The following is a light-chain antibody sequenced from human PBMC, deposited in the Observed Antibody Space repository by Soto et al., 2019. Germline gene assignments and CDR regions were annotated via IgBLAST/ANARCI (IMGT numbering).Light chain of an antibody. CDR3: QQRFDWPPFT. Sequence: EVVLTQSPATLSLSPGDRATLSCRASQGVSTYVAWYQQKPGQPPRLLIYDASYRATGIPARFSDSGSGTDFTLTISSLEPEDFAVYYCQQRFDWPPFTFGPGTKL. J-gene: IGKJ3*01. CDR2: DAS. V-gene: IGKV3-11*01. CDR1: QGVSTY.